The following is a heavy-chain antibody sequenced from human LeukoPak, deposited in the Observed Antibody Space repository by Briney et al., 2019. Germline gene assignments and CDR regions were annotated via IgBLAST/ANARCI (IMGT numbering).Heavy chain of an antibody. D-gene: IGHD7-27*01. CDR3: ARLLDKNWDFDY. CDR2: VHDSGTT. J-gene: IGHJ4*02. CDR1: GDYIGSYY. Sequence: PSETLSLTCTVSGDYIGSYYWSWIRQPPGKGLEWIGYVHDSGTTNYNPSLKSRVTMSVVTSKSQFSLRLSSVTAADTAVYYCARLLDKNWDFDYWGQGILVTVSS. V-gene: IGHV4-59*08.